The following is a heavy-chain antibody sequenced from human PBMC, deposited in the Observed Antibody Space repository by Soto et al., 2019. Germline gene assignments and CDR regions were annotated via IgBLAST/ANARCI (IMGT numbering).Heavy chain of an antibody. Sequence: SETLSLTCTVSGGSVSSGSYYWSWIRQPPGKVLGCIVYIYYSGSTNYNPSLKSRVTISVDTSKNQFSLKLSSVTAAATAVYYCARGRRRRDYPPYYYFYGMDVWGQGTTVTVSS. V-gene: IGHV4-61*01. D-gene: IGHD4-17*01. CDR1: GGSVSSGSYY. CDR2: IYYSGST. J-gene: IGHJ6*02. CDR3: ARGRRRRDYPPYYYFYGMDV.